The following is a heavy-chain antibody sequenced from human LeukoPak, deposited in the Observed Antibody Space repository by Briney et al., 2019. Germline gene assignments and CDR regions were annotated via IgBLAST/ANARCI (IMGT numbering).Heavy chain of an antibody. CDR2: IKQDGSGT. Sequence: PGGSLRLSCAASGFTFSNYWMNWVRQAPGKELEWVANIKQDGSGTHYVDSVKGRFTISRDNAKNSLYLQMNSLRAEDTAVYYCARDKFANNVFDYWGQGTLVTVSS. V-gene: IGHV3-7*01. CDR1: GFTFSNYW. CDR3: ARDKFANNVFDY. D-gene: IGHD2-8*01. J-gene: IGHJ4*02.